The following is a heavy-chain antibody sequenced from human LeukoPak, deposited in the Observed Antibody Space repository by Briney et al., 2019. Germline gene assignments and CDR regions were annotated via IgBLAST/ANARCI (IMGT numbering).Heavy chain of an antibody. CDR2: LYYDGRVQ. CDR3: ATLPSYGGNSGASLWTFDV. Sequence: GRSLRLSCAASGFIFNTYGIHWVRQAPGKGLEWVAVLYYDGRVQSYADSVSGRFSIFRDNSTHTVFLQMNSLGAEDTAVYHCATLPSYGGNSGASLWTFDVWGQGTTVIVSS. V-gene: IGHV3-33*02. J-gene: IGHJ6*02. CDR1: GFIFNTYG. D-gene: IGHD4-23*01.